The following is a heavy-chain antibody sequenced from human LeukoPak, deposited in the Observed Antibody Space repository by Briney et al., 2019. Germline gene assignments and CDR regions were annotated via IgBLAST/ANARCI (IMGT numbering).Heavy chain of an antibody. CDR2: INHSGST. CDR3: ARALYGHYGSGAFDI. CDR1: GGSFSGYY. Sequence: SETLSLTCAVHGGSFSGYYWSWIRQPPREGLEWIGEINHSGSTNYNPSPKSRVTISVDTSKNQSSLKLSSVTAADTAVYYCARALYGHYGSGAFDIWGQGTMVTVSS. V-gene: IGHV4-34*01. D-gene: IGHD3-10*01. J-gene: IGHJ3*02.